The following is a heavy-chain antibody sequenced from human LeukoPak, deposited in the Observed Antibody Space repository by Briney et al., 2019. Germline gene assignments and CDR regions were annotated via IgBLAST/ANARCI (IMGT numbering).Heavy chain of an antibody. CDR2: INSDGSST. J-gene: IGHJ3*02. D-gene: IGHD1-7*01. CDR3: ARENGYNWNFWAFDI. V-gene: IGHV3-74*01. Sequence: GGSLRLSCAASGFTFSSYWMHWVRQAPGKGLVWVSRINSDGSSTSYADSVKGRFTISRDNAKNSLYLQMNSLRAEDTAVYYCARENGYNWNFWAFDIWGQGTMVTVSS. CDR1: GFTFSSYW.